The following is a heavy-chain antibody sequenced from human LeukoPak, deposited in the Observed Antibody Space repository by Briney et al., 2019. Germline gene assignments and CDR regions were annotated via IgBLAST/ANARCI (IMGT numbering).Heavy chain of an antibody. Sequence: TSETLSLTCTVSGGSISSYYWSWIRQPPGKGLEWIASIHYSGSTYYNPSLKSRVTISVDTSKNQFSLKLSSVTAADTAVYYCARVRKIAAAGPLDYWGQGTLVTVSS. CDR1: GGSISSYY. D-gene: IGHD6-13*01. CDR3: ARVRKIAAAGPLDY. CDR2: IHYSGST. J-gene: IGHJ4*02. V-gene: IGHV4-59*08.